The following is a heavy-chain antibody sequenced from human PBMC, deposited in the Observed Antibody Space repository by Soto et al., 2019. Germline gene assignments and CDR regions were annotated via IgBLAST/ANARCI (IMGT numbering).Heavy chain of an antibody. Sequence: GGSLRLSCAASGFTFSSYSMNWVRQAPGKGLEWVSSISSSSSYIYYADSVKGRFTISRDNAKNSLYLQMNSLRAEDTAVYYCARDFLAPRPGNWFDPWGQGTLVTVSS. V-gene: IGHV3-21*01. J-gene: IGHJ5*02. CDR2: ISSSSSYI. CDR3: ARDFLAPRPGNWFDP. D-gene: IGHD6-6*01. CDR1: GFTFSSYS.